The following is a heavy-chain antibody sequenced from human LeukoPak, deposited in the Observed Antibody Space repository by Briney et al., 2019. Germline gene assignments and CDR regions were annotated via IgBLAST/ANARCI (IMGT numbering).Heavy chain of an antibody. D-gene: IGHD2-15*01. J-gene: IGHJ4*02. CDR3: ARIWVINCSGGSCYYFEY. V-gene: IGHV3-7*01. CDR1: GFTFSTSW. Sequence: GGSLRLSCAASGFTFSTSWMSWVRQAPGKGLEWVANMKQDGSEKYYVDSVKGRFTISRDNAKNSLYLQMNSLRAEDTAVYYCARIWVINCSGGSCYYFEYWGQGTLVTVSS. CDR2: MKQDGSEK.